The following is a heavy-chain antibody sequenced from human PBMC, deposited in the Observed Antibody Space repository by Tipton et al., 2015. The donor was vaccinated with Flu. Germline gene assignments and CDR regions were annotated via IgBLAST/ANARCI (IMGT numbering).Heavy chain of an antibody. CDR3: ARGGSGYPPGGMDV. V-gene: IGHV4-31*02. D-gene: IGHD3-22*01. J-gene: IGHJ6*02. CDR1: GGSISSGGYY. CDR2: IYYSGST. Sequence: LRLSCTVSGGSISSGGYYWSWIRQHPGKGLEWIGYIYYSGSTYYNPSLKSRVTISVDTSKNQFSLKLSSVTAADTAVYYCARGGSGYPPGGMDVWGQGTTVTASS.